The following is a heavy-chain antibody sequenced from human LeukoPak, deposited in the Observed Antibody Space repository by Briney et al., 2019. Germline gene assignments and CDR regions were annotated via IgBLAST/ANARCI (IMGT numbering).Heavy chain of an antibody. CDR1: GGSISSSSYY. V-gene: IGHV3-21*01. D-gene: IGHD3-10*01. CDR2: ISSGTSYI. J-gene: IGHJ4*02. CDR3: ARSGEEAENFDY. Sequence: ETLSLTCTVSGGSISSSSYYWGWVRQAPGKGLEWVSSISSGTSYIYYADSVKGRFTISRDNAKNSLYLQMNSLRAEDTAVYYCARSGEEAENFDYWGQGTLVTVSS.